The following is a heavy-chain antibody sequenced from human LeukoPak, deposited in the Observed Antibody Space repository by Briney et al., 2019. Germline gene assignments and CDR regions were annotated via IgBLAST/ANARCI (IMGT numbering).Heavy chain of an antibody. CDR3: ARATAKYSSSWRAYGWFDP. V-gene: IGHV4-34*01. CDR2: INHSGST. D-gene: IGHD6-13*01. Sequence: SGTLSLTCAVYGGSFSGYYWSWIRQPPGKGLEWIGEINHSGSTNYNPSLKSRVTISVDTSKNQFSLKLSSVTAADTAVYYCARATAKYSSSWRAYGWFDPWGQGTLVTVSS. J-gene: IGHJ5*02. CDR1: GGSFSGYY.